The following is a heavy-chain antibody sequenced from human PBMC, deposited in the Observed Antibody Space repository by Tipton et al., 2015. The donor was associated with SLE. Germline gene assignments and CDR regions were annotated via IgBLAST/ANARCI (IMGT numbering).Heavy chain of an antibody. CDR3: ATLDASGSYPFDY. Sequence: TLSLTCIVSGGSISSYYWSWIRQPPGKGLEWIGYIHNSGSTNYNPSLKRRVIISIDTSKNQFSLRLSSVTAADTAMYYCATLDASGSYPFDYWGQGTRVTVSS. D-gene: IGHD3-10*01. J-gene: IGHJ4*02. CDR1: GGSISSYY. CDR2: IHNSGST. V-gene: IGHV4-59*12.